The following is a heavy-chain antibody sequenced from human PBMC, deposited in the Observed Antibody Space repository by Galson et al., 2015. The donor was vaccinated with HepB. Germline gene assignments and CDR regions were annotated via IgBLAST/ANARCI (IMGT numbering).Heavy chain of an antibody. CDR3: ARDFKGAHSDY. V-gene: IGHV1-69*04. D-gene: IGHD1-26*01. CDR2: IMPDLGIA. CDR1: GGTVRSYT. Sequence: SVKVSCKASGGTVRSYTISWVRQAPGQGLEWMGRIMPDLGIANYEQKFQGRVTITADKSTSTVYMELSSLRSEDTAVYYCARDFKGAHSDYWGQGTLVIVSS. J-gene: IGHJ4*02.